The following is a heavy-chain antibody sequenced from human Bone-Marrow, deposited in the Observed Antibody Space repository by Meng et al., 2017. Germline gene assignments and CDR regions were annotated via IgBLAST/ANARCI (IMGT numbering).Heavy chain of an antibody. CDR1: GFTVSNNY. Sequence: GGSLRLSCAASGFTVSNNYMSWVRQAPGKGLEWVSAISGSGGSTYYADSVKGRFTISRDNSKNTLYLQMNSLRAEDTAVYYCAKVDYDFWSGYHLYYYYGMDVWGQGTTVTVSS. CDR3: AKVDYDFWSGYHLYYYYGMDV. CDR2: ISGSGGST. V-gene: IGHV3-23*01. J-gene: IGHJ6*02. D-gene: IGHD3-3*01.